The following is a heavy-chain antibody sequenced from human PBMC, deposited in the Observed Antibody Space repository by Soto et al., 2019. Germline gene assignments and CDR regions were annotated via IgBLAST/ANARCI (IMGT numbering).Heavy chain of an antibody. CDR3: ARDNLAFQGAFDR. Sequence: GGSLRLSCSASGFVFSDFQLNWVRQAPGGGLEWLSSITGTSAFTEYAESIEGRFTISRDNPNKLLFLHMDNLRPEDTAVYYCARDNLAFQGAFDRWGQGTLVTVSS. D-gene: IGHD3-16*01. V-gene: IGHV3-21*01. CDR2: ITGTSAFT. CDR1: GFVFSDFQ. J-gene: IGHJ4*02.